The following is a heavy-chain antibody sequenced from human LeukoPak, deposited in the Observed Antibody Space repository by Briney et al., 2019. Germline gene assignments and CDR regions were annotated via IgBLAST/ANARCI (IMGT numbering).Heavy chain of an antibody. Sequence: SETLSHTCTGSCVSISQYQGSLIGQPPGKGLEWIGYIYFSGITNYNPSLKSRVTISVDTSKNQFSLKLSSVTAADTAVYYCARYSPSGGYFHSCGERNLVTVSS. CDR2: IYFSGIT. CDR3: ARYSPSGGYFHS. J-gene: IGHJ4*02. CDR1: CVSISQYQ. V-gene: IGHV4-59*08. D-gene: IGHD2-15*01.